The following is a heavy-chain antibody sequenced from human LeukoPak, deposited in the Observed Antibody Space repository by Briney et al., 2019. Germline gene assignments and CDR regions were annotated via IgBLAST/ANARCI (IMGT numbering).Heavy chain of an antibody. CDR1: GGSINNFY. D-gene: IGHD3-10*01. Sequence: SDTLSLTCTVSGGSINNFYWYWVRRPPGKGLEWIGYIYYTGGTNYNPSLKSRVTISVDTSKNLFSLRLTYLTAADTAVYYCARVGDSGSSFDYWGEGIQVTVSS. J-gene: IGHJ4*02. CDR2: IYYTGGT. CDR3: ARVGDSGSSFDY. V-gene: IGHV4-59*07.